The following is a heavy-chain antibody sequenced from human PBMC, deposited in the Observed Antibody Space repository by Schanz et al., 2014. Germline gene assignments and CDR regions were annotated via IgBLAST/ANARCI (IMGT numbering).Heavy chain of an antibody. CDR1: GFTFRGYA. J-gene: IGHJ4*02. V-gene: IGHV3-23*01. CDR3: VRDELLWFGEVLSLDY. Sequence: ESGGGLVPPGGSLRLSCAASGFTFRGYAMSWVRQAPGKGLEWVSGISGSGASTYYADSVKGRFTISRDNSNKTVDLQMNSLRAEDTALYYCVRDELLWFGEVLSLDYWGQGTLVTVSS. D-gene: IGHD3-10*01. CDR2: ISGSGAST.